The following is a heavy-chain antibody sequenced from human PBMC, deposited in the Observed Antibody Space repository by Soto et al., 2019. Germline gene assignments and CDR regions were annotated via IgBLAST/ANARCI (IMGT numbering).Heavy chain of an antibody. D-gene: IGHD4-17*01. CDR2: ISGSGGST. CDR1: GLTSSTYA. Sequence: EVQLLQSGGDLVQPGGSLRLSCAASGLTSSTYAMSWVRQAPGKGLEWVSGISGSGGSTYYADSVKGRFTISRDNSKNMLYLQMNSLRAEDTAVYYCAKRLTTVTMVFDYWGQGTLVTVSS. J-gene: IGHJ4*02. CDR3: AKRLTTVTMVFDY. V-gene: IGHV3-23*01.